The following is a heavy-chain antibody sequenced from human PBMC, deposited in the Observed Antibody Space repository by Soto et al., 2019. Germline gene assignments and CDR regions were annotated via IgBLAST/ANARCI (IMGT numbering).Heavy chain of an antibody. CDR2: IDPSDSYT. CDR1: GYSYTSYW. J-gene: IGHJ6*02. D-gene: IGHD3-3*01. CDR3: AMGVPDDFWSGYYSAYDYGMDV. V-gene: IGHV5-10-1*01. Sequence: PGESLNISCQGSGYSYTSYWISWVRQMPGKGLEWMGRIDPSDSYTNYSPSFQGHVTISADKSISTAYRQLSSLKASDTAMYYCAMGVPDDFWSGYYSAYDYGMDVWGQGTTVNVSS.